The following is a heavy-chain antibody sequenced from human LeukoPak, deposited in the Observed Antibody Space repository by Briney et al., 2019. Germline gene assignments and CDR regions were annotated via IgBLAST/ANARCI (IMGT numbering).Heavy chain of an antibody. CDR1: GYTFTSYY. CDR2: INPSGGST. D-gene: IGHD3-22*01. V-gene: IGHV1-46*01. J-gene: IGHJ4*02. Sequence: WASVKVSCKASGYTFTSYYMYWVRQAPGQGLEWMGIINPSGGSTSYAQKFQGRVTVTRDMSTSTVYMELSSLRSEDTAVYYCARTSYDSSGYPFGFDYWGQGTLVTVSS. CDR3: ARTSYDSSGYPFGFDY.